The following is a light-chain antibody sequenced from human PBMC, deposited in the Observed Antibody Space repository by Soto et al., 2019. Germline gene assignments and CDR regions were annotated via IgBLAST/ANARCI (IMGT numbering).Light chain of an antibody. V-gene: IGKV3-15*01. Sequence: EIVMTQSPATLSVSPGETATRSCRASQSVSSNLAWYQQKPGQAPRLLIYGASTRATGIPARFSGSGSGTEFTLTISSLQSEDFAVYYCQQYNNWPLYTFGQGTKLEIK. CDR3: QQYNNWPLYT. CDR1: QSVSSN. CDR2: GAS. J-gene: IGKJ2*01.